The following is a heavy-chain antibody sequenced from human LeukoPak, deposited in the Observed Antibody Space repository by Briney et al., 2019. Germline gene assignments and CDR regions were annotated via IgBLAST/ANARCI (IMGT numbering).Heavy chain of an antibody. CDR1: GFTFSSYW. J-gene: IGHJ5*02. Sequence: PGGSLRLSCAASGFTFSSYWMPWVRQAPGKGLVWVSRINTDGSSTSYADSVKGRFTISRDNGKNTLYLQMNSLRAEDTAVYYCATSTAGYNCFDPWGQGTLVTVSS. V-gene: IGHV3-74*01. CDR3: ATSTAGYNCFDP. CDR2: INTDGSST. D-gene: IGHD2-2*01.